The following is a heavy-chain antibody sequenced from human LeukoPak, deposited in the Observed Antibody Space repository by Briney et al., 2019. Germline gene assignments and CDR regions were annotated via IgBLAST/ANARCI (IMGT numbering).Heavy chain of an antibody. D-gene: IGHD3-22*01. CDR1: GGSISSYY. V-gene: IGHV4-4*07. CDR3: ARDVYYYDSSGYYPFDY. CDR2: IYTSGST. J-gene: IGHJ4*02. Sequence: SETLSLTCTVSGGSISSYYWSWIRQPAGKGLEWIGRIYTSGSTNYNPSLKSRVTMSVDTSKNQFSLKLGSVTAADTAVYYCARDVYYYDSSGYYPFDYWGQGTLVTVSS.